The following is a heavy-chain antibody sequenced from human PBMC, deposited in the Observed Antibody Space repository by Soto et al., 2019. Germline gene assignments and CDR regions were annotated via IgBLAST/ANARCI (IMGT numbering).Heavy chain of an antibody. D-gene: IGHD2-2*01. J-gene: IGHJ6*02. CDR3: ARFVRSCSATTSSTLAHV. CDR2: IYSGGST. V-gene: IGHV4-61*01. Sequence: SGNLSLTCTVSGGFVNSDTHSWSWIRQTPGKRLEWIGFIYSGGSTKNPSLRSRVTMSVDTSKNQFSLKLRSVIVADTAVYHCARFVRSCSATTSSTLAHVRGQGMTVT. CDR1: GGFVNSDTHS.